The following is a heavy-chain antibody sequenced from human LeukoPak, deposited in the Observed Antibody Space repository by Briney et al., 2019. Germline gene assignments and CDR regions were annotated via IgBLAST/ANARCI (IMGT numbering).Heavy chain of an antibody. D-gene: IGHD2-21*02. V-gene: IGHV3-33*01. CDR1: GFNFSNYG. CDR3: TANFDF. CDR2: IWYDGSNK. J-gene: IGHJ4*02. Sequence: GGSLRLSCATSGFNFSNYGMHWVRQPPGKGLEWVAVIWYDGSNKYYADSVKGRFTISRDNSKDTLYVQMNSLRAEDTAMYYCTANFDFWGQGTLVTVSS.